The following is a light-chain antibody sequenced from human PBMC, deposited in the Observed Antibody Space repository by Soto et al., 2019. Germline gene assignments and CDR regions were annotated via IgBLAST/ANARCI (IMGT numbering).Light chain of an antibody. V-gene: IGKV1-27*01. CDR2: AAS. Sequence: DIQMTQSPSSLSASVGDRVTITCRASQGISNYLACYQQKPGKVPKLLIYAASTLQSGVPSRYSGSGSVTDFTLTIISPQPEDVTTYYCQKYYSAPCTFGPGTKADIK. CDR1: QGISNY. J-gene: IGKJ3*01. CDR3: QKYYSAPCT.